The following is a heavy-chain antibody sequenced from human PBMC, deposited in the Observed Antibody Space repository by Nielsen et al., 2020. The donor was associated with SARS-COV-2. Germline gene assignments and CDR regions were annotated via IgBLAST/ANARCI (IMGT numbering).Heavy chain of an antibody. D-gene: IGHD7-27*01. Sequence: GGSLRLSCAASGFAFSNYWMHWVRQVPGKGLVWVSRINADGSSTSYADYVKGRFTISRDNAKNTLYLQMNSLRAADTAVYYCARGRWGPSRLLNYYYYSMDVWGQGTTVTVSS. CDR1: GFAFSNYW. CDR3: ARGRWGPSRLLNYYYYSMDV. J-gene: IGHJ6*02. CDR2: INADGSST. V-gene: IGHV3-74*01.